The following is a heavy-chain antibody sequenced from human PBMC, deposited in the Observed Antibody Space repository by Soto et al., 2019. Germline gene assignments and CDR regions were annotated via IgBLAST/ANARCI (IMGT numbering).Heavy chain of an antibody. CDR2: INHSGTT. V-gene: IGHV4-34*01. CDR1: GGSFNDYY. Sequence: SETLSLTCAVYGGSFNDYYWSWIRQPPGKGLEWIGEINHSGTTNYNPSLKSRVTISQDTSKFQFSLSLTSVTAADTAVYYCARMDIYTFGRLGFNYWGHGTLVTVSS. CDR3: ARMDIYTFGRLGFNY. J-gene: IGHJ4*01. D-gene: IGHD2-2*03.